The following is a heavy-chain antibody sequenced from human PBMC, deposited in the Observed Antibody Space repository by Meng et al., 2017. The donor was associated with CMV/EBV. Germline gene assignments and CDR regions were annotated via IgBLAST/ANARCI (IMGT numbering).Heavy chain of an antibody. CDR2: ISHRGDII. V-gene: IGHV3-11*04. Sequence: GESLKISCAASEFSFSDYYMSWIRQAPGKGLEWIAYISHRGDIINYADSVKGRFTISRDNGKNSLYLQMNSLRADDTAMYYCAGDGGVRGGASYLAYWGQGALVTSPQ. J-gene: IGHJ4*02. CDR1: EFSFSDYY. CDR3: AGDGGVRGGASYLAY. D-gene: IGHD2-21*01.